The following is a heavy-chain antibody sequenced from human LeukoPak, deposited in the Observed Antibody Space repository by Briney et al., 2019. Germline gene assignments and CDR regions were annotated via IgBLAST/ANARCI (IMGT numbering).Heavy chain of an antibody. J-gene: IGHJ4*02. CDR3: ARGLLWFGELFTETDY. D-gene: IGHD3-10*01. CDR2: IWYDGSNK. V-gene: IGHV3-33*01. CDR1: GYTFTGYY. Sequence: GASVKVSCKASGYTFTGYYMHWVRQAPGKGLEWVAVIWYDGSNKYYADSVKGRFTISRDNSKNTLYLQMNSLRAEDTAVYYCARGLLWFGELFTETDYWGQGTLVTVSS.